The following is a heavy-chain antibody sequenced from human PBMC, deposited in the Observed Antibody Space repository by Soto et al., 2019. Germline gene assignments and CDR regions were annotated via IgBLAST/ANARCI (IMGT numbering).Heavy chain of an antibody. D-gene: IGHD2-21*01. CDR2: IYHSGST. J-gene: IGHJ4*02. Sequence: SETLSLTCTVSGDSISSGGYSWSWIRQPPGKGLEWIGYIYHSGSTYYNPSLKSRVTISVDRSKNQFSLKLSSVTAADTAVYYCARGNVVAIDYWGQGTLVTVSS. CDR3: ARGNVVAIDY. CDR1: GDSISSGGYS. V-gene: IGHV4-30-2*01.